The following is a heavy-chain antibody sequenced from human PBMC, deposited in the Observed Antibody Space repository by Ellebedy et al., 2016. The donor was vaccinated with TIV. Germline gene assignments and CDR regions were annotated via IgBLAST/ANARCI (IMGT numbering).Heavy chain of an antibody. V-gene: IGHV3-74*01. D-gene: IGHD2-15*01. CDR3: ARFSRGAPFVDYLYYMDV. Sequence: GESLKISCAASGFTFTQYWLHWVRQAPGKGPVWVSRINSDGSSTTYADSVKGRFTISRDNAKNSIYLQMNNLRPEDTAVYYCARFSRGAPFVDYLYYMDVWGEGTAVTVSS. CDR1: GFTFTQYW. J-gene: IGHJ6*03. CDR2: INSDGSST.